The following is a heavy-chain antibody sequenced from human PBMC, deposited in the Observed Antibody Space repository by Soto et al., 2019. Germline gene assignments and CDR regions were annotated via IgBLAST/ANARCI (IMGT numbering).Heavy chain of an antibody. V-gene: IGHV1-69*13. CDR2: IIPIFGTA. CDR1: GGTFSSYA. Sequence: SVKVSCKASGGTFSSYAISWVRQAPGQGLEWMGGIIPIFGTANYAQKFRGRVTITADESTSTAYMELSSLRSEDTAVYYCARGRGVPKPLYFDYWGQGTMVTVSS. CDR3: ARGRGVPKPLYFDY. D-gene: IGHD3-10*01. J-gene: IGHJ4*02.